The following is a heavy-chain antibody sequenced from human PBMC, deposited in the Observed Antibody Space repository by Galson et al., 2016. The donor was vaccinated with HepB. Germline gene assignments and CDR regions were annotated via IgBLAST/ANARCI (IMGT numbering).Heavy chain of an antibody. CDR2: ITPSGGST. J-gene: IGHJ4*02. D-gene: IGHD1-1*01. Sequence: SVKVSCKASEYTFTTYYFHWVRQAPGQGLQWMGLITPSGGSTSYAQKFQGRVTMTRDTSTSTVYMELSSLRSEDTAVYYCATAGTTLIFDYWGQGTLVTVSS. CDR3: ATAGTTLIFDY. CDR1: EYTFTTYY. V-gene: IGHV1-46*01.